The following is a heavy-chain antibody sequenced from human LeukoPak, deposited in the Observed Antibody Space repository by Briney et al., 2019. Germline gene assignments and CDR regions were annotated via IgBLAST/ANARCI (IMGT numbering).Heavy chain of an antibody. Sequence: PSETLSLTCTVSGVSISSYYWSWIRQPPGKGLEWIGYIYYSGSTNYNPSLKSRVTISVDTSKNQFSLKLSSVTAADTAVYYCARTMVRGAQNDYWGQGTLVTISS. D-gene: IGHD3-10*01. CDR3: ARTMVRGAQNDY. CDR2: IYYSGST. V-gene: IGHV4-59*08. J-gene: IGHJ4*02. CDR1: GVSISSYY.